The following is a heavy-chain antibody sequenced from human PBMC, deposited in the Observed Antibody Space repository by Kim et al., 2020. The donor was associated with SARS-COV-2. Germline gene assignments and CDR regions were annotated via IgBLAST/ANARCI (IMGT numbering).Heavy chain of an antibody. CDR2: INSDGSST. CDR1: GFTFSSYW. D-gene: IGHD3-10*01. V-gene: IGHV3-74*01. CDR3: ARYPDWIRITMVRGVTDAFDI. J-gene: IGHJ3*02. Sequence: GGSLRLSCAASGFTFSSYWMHWVRQAPGKGLVWVSRINSDGSSTSYADSVKGRFTISRDNAKNTLYLQMNSLRAEDTAVYYCARYPDWIRITMVRGVTDAFDIWGQGTMVTVSS.